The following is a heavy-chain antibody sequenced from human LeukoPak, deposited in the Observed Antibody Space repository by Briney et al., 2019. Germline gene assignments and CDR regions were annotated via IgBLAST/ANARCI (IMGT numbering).Heavy chain of an antibody. CDR2: ISWNSGSI. CDR1: GFTFDDYA. Sequence: GGSLRLSCAASGFTFDDYAMHWVRQAPGKGLEWVSGISWNSGSIGYADSVKGRFTISRDNAKNSLYLQMNSLRAEDTAIYYCATHPPRTVILIAAADLAFWGQGTLVTVSS. CDR3: ATHPPRTVILIAAADLAF. V-gene: IGHV3-9*01. D-gene: IGHD6-25*01. J-gene: IGHJ4*02.